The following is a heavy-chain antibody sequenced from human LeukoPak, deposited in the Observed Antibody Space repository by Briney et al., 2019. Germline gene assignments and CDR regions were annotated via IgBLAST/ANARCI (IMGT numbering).Heavy chain of an antibody. CDR2: INHSGST. Sequence: SETLSLTCAVYGGSFSGYYWSWIRQPPGKGLEWIGEINHSGSTNYNPSLESRVTISVDTSKNQFSLKLSSVTAADTAVYYCARGLGGYYYYYGMDVWGQGTTVTVSS. J-gene: IGHJ6*02. CDR3: ARGLGGYYYYYGMDV. V-gene: IGHV4-34*01. CDR1: GGSFSGYY.